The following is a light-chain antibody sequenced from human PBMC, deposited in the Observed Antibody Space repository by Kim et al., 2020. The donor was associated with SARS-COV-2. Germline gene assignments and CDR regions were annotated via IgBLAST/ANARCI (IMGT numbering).Light chain of an antibody. CDR1: TSDVGTYTY. V-gene: IGLV2-14*03. CDR3: SSYTRSGALA. CDR2: DVN. J-gene: IGLJ2*01. Sequence: SALTQPASVSGSPGQSITISCTGTTSDVGTYTYVSWYQQHPGKVPKLMIYDVNKRPSGVSNRFSGSKSGNTASLTIAGLQADDEADYYCSSYTRSGALAFGGGTQLTVL.